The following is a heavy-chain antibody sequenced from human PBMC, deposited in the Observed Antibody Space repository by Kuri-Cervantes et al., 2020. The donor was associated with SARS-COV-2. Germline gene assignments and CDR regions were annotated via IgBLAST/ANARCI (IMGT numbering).Heavy chain of an antibody. CDR3: ATTYYGGDCSFDY. V-gene: IGHV4-39*07. J-gene: IGHJ4*02. Sequence: SETLSLTCTVSGGSISSSSYYWGWIRQPPGKGLEWIGTIYHSGDTFYNPSLKSRATISVDTSRNQFSLRLTSVTAADTATYYCATTYYGGDCSFDYWGQGTLVTVSS. D-gene: IGHD2-21*01. CDR1: GGSISSSSYY. CDR2: IYHSGDT.